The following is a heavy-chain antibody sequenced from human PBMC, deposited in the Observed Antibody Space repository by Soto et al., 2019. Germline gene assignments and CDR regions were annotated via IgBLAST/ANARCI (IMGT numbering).Heavy chain of an antibody. D-gene: IGHD3-22*01. V-gene: IGHV4-31*03. CDR3: ARDGRTSGYYLDY. Sequence: SETLSLTCTVSCGSISSGGFYWSWIRQSPGKGLEWIGFIYANGNSYYNPSLKSRANISLDTSKNKFSLKISSVTVADTAVYYCARDGRTSGYYLDYWGQGTPVTVSS. CDR1: CGSISSGGFY. J-gene: IGHJ4*02. CDR2: IYANGNS.